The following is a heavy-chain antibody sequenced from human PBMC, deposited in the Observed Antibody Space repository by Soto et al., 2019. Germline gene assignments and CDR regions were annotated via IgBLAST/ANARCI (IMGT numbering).Heavy chain of an antibody. CDR2: INPTDSET. D-gene: IGHD4-17*01. CDR3: ASPTMTSTSFYYAMDV. V-gene: IGHV5-10-1*01. Sequence: GSLKISCRTSGHRFTTYWISCVLHMPGKGLEYMGKINPTDSETNYSPSFEGHVTFSVDRSTSTAYVRWNSLKASDTAMYYCASPTMTSTSFYYAMDVWGQGTTVTVSS. J-gene: IGHJ6*02. CDR1: GHRFTTYW.